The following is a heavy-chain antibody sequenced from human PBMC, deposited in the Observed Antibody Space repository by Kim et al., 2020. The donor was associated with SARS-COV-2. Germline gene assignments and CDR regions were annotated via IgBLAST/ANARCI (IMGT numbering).Heavy chain of an antibody. CDR2: ISYEGSKK. CDR3: AKDRSIVVVPAALMDV. V-gene: IGHV3-30*18. D-gene: IGHD2-2*01. CDR1: GFTFSNYG. J-gene: IGHJ6*02. Sequence: GGSLRLSCAASGFTFSNYGMHWVRQAPGKGLEWGEVISYEGSKKYYADSVKGRFTISRDNSKNTLYLQMNSLRAEDTAVYYCAKDRSIVVVPAALMDVWGQGTTVTVSS.